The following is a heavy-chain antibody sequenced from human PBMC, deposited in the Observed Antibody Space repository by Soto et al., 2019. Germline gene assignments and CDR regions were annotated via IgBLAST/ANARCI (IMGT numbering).Heavy chain of an antibody. V-gene: IGHV1-18*01. CDR1: GYAFTTYG. D-gene: IGHD1-1*01. CDR2: ISAPNGNT. J-gene: IGHJ4*02. Sequence: QVHLVQSGAEVKKPGASVKVSCKGSGYAFTTYGITWVRQAPGQGLEWMGWISAPNGNTNYAQKLQGRVTVTRDTSTSTAYMELRSLRSDDTATYSCAKGRYGDYWGQGALVTVSS. CDR3: AKGRYGDY.